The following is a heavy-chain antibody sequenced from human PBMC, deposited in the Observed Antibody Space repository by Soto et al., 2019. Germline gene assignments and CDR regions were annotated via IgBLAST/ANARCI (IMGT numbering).Heavy chain of an antibody. J-gene: IGHJ4*02. Sequence: SVKVSCKASGGTFSSYAISWLRQAPGQGLEWMGGIIPIFGTANYAQKFQGRVTITADESTSTAYMELSSLRSEDTAVYYCAGDCSSTSCYTPFDYWGQGTLVTVSS. V-gene: IGHV1-69*13. CDR3: AGDCSSTSCYTPFDY. D-gene: IGHD2-2*02. CDR1: GGTFSSYA. CDR2: IIPIFGTA.